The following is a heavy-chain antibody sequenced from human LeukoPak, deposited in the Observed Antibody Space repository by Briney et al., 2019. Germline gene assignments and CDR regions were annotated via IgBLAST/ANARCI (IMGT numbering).Heavy chain of an antibody. Sequence: PGGSPRLSCAASGFTFSSYWMHWVRQAPGKGLVWVSRINPDGGTTNYADSVKGRFTISRDNAKSTLYLQMNSLRADDTAIYYCASKLNYGDPFYWGQGTLVTVSS. D-gene: IGHD4-17*01. CDR3: ASKLNYGDPFY. J-gene: IGHJ4*02. V-gene: IGHV3-74*01. CDR2: INPDGGTT. CDR1: GFTFSSYW.